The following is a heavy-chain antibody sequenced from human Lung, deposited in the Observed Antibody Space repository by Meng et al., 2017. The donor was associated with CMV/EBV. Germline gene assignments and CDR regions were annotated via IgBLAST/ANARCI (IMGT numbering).Heavy chain of an antibody. V-gene: IGHV6-1*01. CDR1: GVSVSSNSAT. D-gene: IGHD3-22*01. CDR3: ARVFGDITGYVFDY. CDR2: TYYKSKWNH. Sequence: PIPSLTCXISGVSVSSNSATWNWIRQSPSRGLEWLGRTYYKSKWNHDYAVSVKSRISFNPDTSKNQFSLQLSSVTPEDTAVYYCARVFGDITGYVFDYWGQGTLVTVSS. J-gene: IGHJ4*02.